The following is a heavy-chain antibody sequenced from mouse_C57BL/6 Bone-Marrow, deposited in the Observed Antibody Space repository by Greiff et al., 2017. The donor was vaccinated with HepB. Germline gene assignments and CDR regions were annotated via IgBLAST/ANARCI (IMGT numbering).Heavy chain of an antibody. CDR3: ARGGITTVVGAGC. CDR1: GYTFTSYG. CDR2: IYPRSGNT. V-gene: IGHV1-81*01. Sequence: QVQLKESGAELARPGASVKLSCKASGYTFTSYGISWVKQRTGQGLEWIGEIYPRSGNTYYNEKFKGKATLTADKSSSTAYMELRSLTSEDSAVYFCARGGITTVVGAGCWGQGTTLTVSS. D-gene: IGHD1-1*01. J-gene: IGHJ2*01.